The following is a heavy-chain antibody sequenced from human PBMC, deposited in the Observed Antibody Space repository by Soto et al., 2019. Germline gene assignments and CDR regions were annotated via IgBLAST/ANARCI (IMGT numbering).Heavy chain of an antibody. CDR2: IYYSGST. J-gene: IGHJ4*02. CDR3: ARRYCSGGSCYSDY. CDR1: GGSISSGGYY. D-gene: IGHD2-15*01. V-gene: IGHV4-31*03. Sequence: QVQLQESGPGLVKPSQTLSLTCTVSGGSISSGGYYWSWIRQHPGKGLEWIGYIYYSGSTYYNPSLKSRVTISVDPSKNQFSLKLSSVTAADTAVYYCARRYCSGGSCYSDYWGQGTLVTVSS.